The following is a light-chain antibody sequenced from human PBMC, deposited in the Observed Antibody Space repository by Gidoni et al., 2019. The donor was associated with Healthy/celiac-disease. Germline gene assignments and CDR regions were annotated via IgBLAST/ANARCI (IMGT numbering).Light chain of an antibody. V-gene: IGKV3-15*01. CDR1: HSVSSN. Sequence: EIVMTQAPATLSGSPGERATLSSRASHSVSSNLDWYQQKPGQAPRLLIYGASTRATGIPARFSGSGSGTEFTLTISSLQSEDFAVYYCQQYNNWPPLTFGGGTKVEIK. CDR2: GAS. CDR3: QQYNNWPPLT. J-gene: IGKJ4*01.